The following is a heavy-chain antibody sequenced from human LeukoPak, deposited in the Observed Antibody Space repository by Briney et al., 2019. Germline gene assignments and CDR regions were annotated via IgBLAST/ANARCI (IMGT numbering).Heavy chain of an antibody. CDR1: GFTFSTYE. J-gene: IGHJ3*02. CDR3: ASYIRAPFDI. V-gene: IGHV3-48*03. Sequence: SGGSLRLSCAASGFTFSTYEMNWVRQAPGRGLGWDSYISTSGRTIYYADSAKGRFTISRDNAKNALYLQMNSLRAEDTAVYYCASYIRAPFDIWGQGTMATVSS. CDR2: ISTSGRTI. D-gene: IGHD3-10*01.